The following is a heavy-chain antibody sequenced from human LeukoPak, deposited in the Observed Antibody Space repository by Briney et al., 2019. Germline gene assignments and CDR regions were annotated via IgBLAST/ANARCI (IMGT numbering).Heavy chain of an antibody. V-gene: IGHV3-23*01. CDR3: AKASSFITIFGIGDY. J-gene: IGHJ4*02. D-gene: IGHD3-3*01. Sequence: GGSLRLSCAASGFTFSSYAMSWVRQAPGKGLEWVSAISGSGGSTYYADSVKGRFAISRDNSKNTLYLQMNSLRAEDTAVCYCAKASSFITIFGIGDYWGQGTLVTVSS. CDR2: ISGSGGST. CDR1: GFTFSSYA.